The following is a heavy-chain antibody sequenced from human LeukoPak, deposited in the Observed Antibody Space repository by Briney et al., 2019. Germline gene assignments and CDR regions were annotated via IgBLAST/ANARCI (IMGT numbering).Heavy chain of an antibody. V-gene: IGHV3-74*01. CDR2: INGDGSST. CDR1: GFTFSSYW. Sequence: GGSLRLSCVASGFTFSSYWMHWVRQAPGKGLGWVSRINGDGSSTNYADSVKGRFTISRDNAKNTLYLQMNSLRADDTALYYCVRDLASWGQGTLVPVSS. J-gene: IGHJ5*02. CDR3: VRDLAS.